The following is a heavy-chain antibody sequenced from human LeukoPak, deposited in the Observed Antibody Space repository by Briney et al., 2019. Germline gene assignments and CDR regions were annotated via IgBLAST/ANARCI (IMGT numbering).Heavy chain of an antibody. J-gene: IGHJ4*02. CDR3: ARDVYEQWLPGAFDY. CDR2: IYTPGST. V-gene: IGHV4-4*07. CDR1: GGSISSYH. Sequence: PSETLSLTCTVSGGSISSYHWSWIRQPAGKGLEWIGHIYTPGSTKYNPSLKSRVTMSVDTSKNQFSLKLSSVTAADTAVYYCARDVYEQWLPGAFDYWGQGTLVTVSS. D-gene: IGHD6-19*01.